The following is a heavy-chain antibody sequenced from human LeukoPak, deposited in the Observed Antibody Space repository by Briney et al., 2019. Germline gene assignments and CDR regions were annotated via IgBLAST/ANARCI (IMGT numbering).Heavy chain of an antibody. Sequence: SQTLSLTCTVSGGSISSGSYYWSWIRQPAGKGLEWIGRIYTSGSTNYNPSLKSRVTISVDTSKNQFSLKLSSVTAADTAVYYCARRGYSYGRYYFDYWGQGTLVTVSS. D-gene: IGHD5-18*01. CDR1: GGSISSGSYY. CDR2: IYTSGST. CDR3: ARRGYSYGRYYFDY. V-gene: IGHV4-61*02. J-gene: IGHJ4*02.